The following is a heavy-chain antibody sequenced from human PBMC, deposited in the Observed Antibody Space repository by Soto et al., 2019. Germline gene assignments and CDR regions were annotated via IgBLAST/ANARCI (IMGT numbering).Heavy chain of an antibody. CDR1: GYTFTNYG. CDR2: ISGYNGET. J-gene: IGHJ1*01. CDR3: ARGGSSWSAEYYQH. D-gene: IGHD6-19*01. Sequence: QVQLVQSGAEVKKPGASVKVSCKASGYTFTNYGINWVRQAPGQGPEWMGWISGYNGETNYAQSLHGRVTMTPDTSTSTAYMELRSLRSDDTAVYYCARGGSSWSAEYYQHWGQGTLVIVSS. V-gene: IGHV1-18*01.